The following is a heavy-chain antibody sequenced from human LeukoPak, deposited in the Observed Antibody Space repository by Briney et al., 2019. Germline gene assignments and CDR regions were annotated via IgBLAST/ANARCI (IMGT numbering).Heavy chain of an antibody. V-gene: IGHV3-23*01. CDR1: RFTFNSYA. CDR3: AKDRTVGASYWYFDL. Sequence: GGSLRLSCAASRFTFNSYAMSWVRQAPGKGLEWVSVIGGSNGITYYADSVKGRFTISRDSSKNTLFLHMNTLRAEDTAIYYCAKDRTVGASYWYFDLWGRGTLVTVSS. CDR2: IGGSNGIT. J-gene: IGHJ2*01. D-gene: IGHD1-26*01.